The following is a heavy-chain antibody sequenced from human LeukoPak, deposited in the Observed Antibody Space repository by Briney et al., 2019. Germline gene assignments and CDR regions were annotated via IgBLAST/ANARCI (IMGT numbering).Heavy chain of an antibody. CDR2: IRQDGSEK. D-gene: IGHD3-22*01. Sequence: GGSLRLSCAASGFTFSSYWMSWVRLAPGKGLEWVANIRQDGSEKYYVDSVKGRFTISRDNAKNSLYLQMNSLRAEDTAVYYCARVHDYYDSSGYSNWGQGTLVTVSS. J-gene: IGHJ4*02. CDR1: GFTFSSYW. CDR3: ARVHDYYDSSGYSN. V-gene: IGHV3-7*03.